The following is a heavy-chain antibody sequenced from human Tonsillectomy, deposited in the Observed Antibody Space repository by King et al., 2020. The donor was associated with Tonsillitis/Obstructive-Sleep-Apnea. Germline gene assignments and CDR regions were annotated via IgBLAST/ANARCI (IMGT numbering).Heavy chain of an antibody. CDR1: GVTFSSYG. V-gene: IGHV3-33*01. CDR3: ATERGYSDYVSDFDY. CDR2: IWYYGRNI. Sequence: QGQLVESGGGVVQPGRSLRLSCAASGVTFSSYGMHRVRPAPGKGLEWGAFIWYYGRNIYYSDSVKGRFTISRDNSKNTLYLQMNSLRAEDTAVYYCATERGYSDYVSDFDYWGQGTLVTVTS. J-gene: IGHJ4*02. D-gene: IGHD5-12*01.